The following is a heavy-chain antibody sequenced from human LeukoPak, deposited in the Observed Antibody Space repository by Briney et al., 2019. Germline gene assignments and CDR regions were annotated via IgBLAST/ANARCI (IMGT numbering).Heavy chain of an antibody. CDR1: GFTFSSYG. Sequence: GGSLRLSCAASGFTFSSYGMHWVRQAPGKGREGVAVIWYDGSNKYYADSVKGRFTISRDNSKNPLYLQLNSLRAEDTAVYYCARSMVYATYFDYWGQGPLVPVSS. D-gene: IGHD2-8*01. V-gene: IGHV3-33*01. CDR2: IWYDGSNK. J-gene: IGHJ4*02. CDR3: ARSMVYATYFDY.